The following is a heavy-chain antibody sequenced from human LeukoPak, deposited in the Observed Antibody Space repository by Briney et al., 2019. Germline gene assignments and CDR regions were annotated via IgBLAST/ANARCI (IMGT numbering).Heavy chain of an antibody. D-gene: IGHD3-10*01. CDR2: IYDSGST. CDR1: GYSISSGYY. CDR3: ARDPYSYYGSGSYYYFDY. Sequence: AETLSLTCTVSGYSISSGYYWGWSRPPPGKGLEWVGIIYDSGSTYYNPSLKSRVTISVDTSKNQFSLKLSSVTAADTAVYYCARDPYSYYGSGSYYYFDYWGQGTLVTVSS. V-gene: IGHV4-38-2*02. J-gene: IGHJ4*02.